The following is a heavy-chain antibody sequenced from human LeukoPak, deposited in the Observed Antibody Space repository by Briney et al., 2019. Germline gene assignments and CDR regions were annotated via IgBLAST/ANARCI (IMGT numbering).Heavy chain of an antibody. V-gene: IGHV1-69*13. J-gene: IGHJ4*02. CDR2: IIPIFGTA. Sequence: SVKVSCKASGGTFSSYAISWVRQAPGQGLEWMGGIIPIFGTANYAQKFQGRVTITADESTSTAYMELSSLRSEDTAVYYCARDHPYYYDSSGYFDYWGQGTLVTVSS. CDR3: ARDHPYYYDSSGYFDY. CDR1: GGTFSSYA. D-gene: IGHD3-22*01.